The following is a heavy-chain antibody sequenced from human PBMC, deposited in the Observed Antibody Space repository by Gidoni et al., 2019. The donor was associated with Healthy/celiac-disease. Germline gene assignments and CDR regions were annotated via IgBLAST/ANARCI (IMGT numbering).Heavy chain of an antibody. CDR3: ARIVVPYDSSGYYQLFDY. CDR2: IDWDDDK. CDR1: GFSLIPRGMC. J-gene: IGHJ4*02. D-gene: IGHD3-22*01. V-gene: IGHV2-70*20. Sequence: QVTLRESGPALVKPTQTLTLPCAFSGFSLIPRGMCVSWVRQPPGKALEWLALIDWDDDKYYSPSLKTRLTISKDNSKNQVFLTMTNMDPVDTATYYCARIVVPYDSSGYYQLFDYWGQGTLVTVSS.